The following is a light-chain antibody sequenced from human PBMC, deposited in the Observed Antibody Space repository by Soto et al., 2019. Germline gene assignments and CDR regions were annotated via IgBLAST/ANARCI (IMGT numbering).Light chain of an antibody. CDR3: HQYGDSPPWT. CDR1: HSVSSTC. Sequence: EIVLTQSPGTLSLSPGERATLSCRASHSVSSTCLAWYQQKHDQTPRLLIYGASSRAAGVPDRFSGSGSGTDFTLTISRLEPADFAVYYCHQYGDSPPWTFGQGTKVEI. CDR2: GAS. J-gene: IGKJ1*01. V-gene: IGKV3-20*01.